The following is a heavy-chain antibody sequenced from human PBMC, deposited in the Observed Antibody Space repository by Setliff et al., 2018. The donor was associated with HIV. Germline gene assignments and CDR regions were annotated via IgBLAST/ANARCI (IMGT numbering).Heavy chain of an antibody. J-gene: IGHJ5*02. Sequence: GASVKVSCKASGYTFIDYNIHWVQQAPGKGLEWMGRVGPEDGETIYAEKFRGRVTITADTSTDTAYLKLSSLRSEDTAVYYCATDACTIDACYSSGGPWGQGTLVTVSS. CDR2: VGPEDGET. CDR1: GYTFIDYN. V-gene: IGHV1-69-2*01. D-gene: IGHD2-15*01. CDR3: ATDACTIDACYSSGGP.